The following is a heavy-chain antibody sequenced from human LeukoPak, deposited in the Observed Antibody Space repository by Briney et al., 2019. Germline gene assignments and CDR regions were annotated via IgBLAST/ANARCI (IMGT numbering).Heavy chain of an antibody. J-gene: IGHJ4*02. V-gene: IGHV3-48*04. CDR1: GFTFSSYS. D-gene: IGHD3-3*01. CDR3: ARDKTITIFGVVIDYFDY. Sequence: GGSLRLSCAASGFTFSSYSMDWVRQAPGKGLEWVSYISSSDSTIYYADSVKGRFTISRDNAKNSLYLQMNSLRAEDTAVYYCARDKTITIFGVVIDYFDYWGQGTLVTVSS. CDR2: ISSSDSTI.